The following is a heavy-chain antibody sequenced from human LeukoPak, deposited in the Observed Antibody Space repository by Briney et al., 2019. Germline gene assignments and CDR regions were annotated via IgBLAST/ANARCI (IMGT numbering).Heavy chain of an antibody. CDR3: AISDYGGKSPPLDY. CDR1: GYTFTGYF. V-gene: IGHV1-2*02. CDR2: INPNSGGT. J-gene: IGHJ4*02. Sequence: GASVKVSCKASGYTFTGYFIHWVRQAPGQGREWMGGINPNSGGTNYAQKFQGRVTMTRDTSISTAYMELSRLRSDDTAVYYCAISDYGGKSPPLDYWGQGTLVTVSS. D-gene: IGHD4-23*01.